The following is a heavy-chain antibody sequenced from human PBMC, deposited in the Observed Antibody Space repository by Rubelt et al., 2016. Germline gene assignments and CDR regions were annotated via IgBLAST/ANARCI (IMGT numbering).Heavy chain of an antibody. J-gene: IGHJ5*02. D-gene: IGHD2-2*01. CDR3: ARLVVPAAWRPVSWFDP. CDR2: IYYSGST. Sequence: QLQLQESGPGLVKPSETLSLTCTVSGGSISSSSYYWGWIRQPPGKGLEWIGSIYYSGSTYYNPSLKCWFTISVDTSKNQFSLKLSSVTAADTAVYYCARLVVPAAWRPVSWFDPWGQGTLVTVSS. V-gene: IGHV4-39*01. CDR1: GGSISSSSYY.